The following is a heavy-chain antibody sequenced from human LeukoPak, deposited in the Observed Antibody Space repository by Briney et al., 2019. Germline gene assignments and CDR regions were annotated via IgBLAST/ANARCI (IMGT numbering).Heavy chain of an antibody. CDR1: GYTISSGYQ. CDR3: ARDPRWLTPDCTSASCYENYFDP. J-gene: IGHJ5*02. Sequence: SETLSLTCAVSGYTISSGYQWAWIRQSPGKGLEWIGSIYHSGSAHYNPSLKSRVTISVETSKNQFSLKMYSVTAADTAVYYCARDPRWLTPDCTSASCYENYFDPWGQGTLVTVSS. V-gene: IGHV4-38-2*02. CDR2: IYHSGSA. D-gene: IGHD2-2*01.